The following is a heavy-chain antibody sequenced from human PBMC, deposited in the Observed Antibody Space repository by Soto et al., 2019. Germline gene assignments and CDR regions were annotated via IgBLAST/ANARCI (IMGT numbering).Heavy chain of an antibody. V-gene: IGHV4-59*01. Sequence: TLSLTCTVSSDSISSYYWSWILQPPGKRLEWIGYISYSGSTDYNPSLKSRVTISGDTSKNQFSLKVSSVTAEDTAVYYCARGTSWQLPFDYWGQGTLLTVSS. D-gene: IGHD6-13*01. CDR2: ISYSGST. CDR1: SDSISSYY. J-gene: IGHJ4*02. CDR3: ARGTSWQLPFDY.